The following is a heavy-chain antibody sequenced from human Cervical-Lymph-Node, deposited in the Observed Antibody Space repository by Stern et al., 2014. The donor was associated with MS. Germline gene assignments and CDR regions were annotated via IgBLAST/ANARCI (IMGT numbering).Heavy chain of an antibody. CDR2: IVVGSGYT. CDR1: GITFSRSS. CDR3: AASVAGHKIVFEN. J-gene: IGHJ3*02. Sequence: QLVQSGPEVKKPGTSVKVSCKASGITFSRSSVQWVRQARGQRLEWIGWIVVGSGYTNYAQKFQERVTITRDMSTNTAYMDLRSLRSEDTAVYYCAASVAGHKIVFENWGQGTMVTVSS. V-gene: IGHV1-58*03. D-gene: IGHD3-22*01.